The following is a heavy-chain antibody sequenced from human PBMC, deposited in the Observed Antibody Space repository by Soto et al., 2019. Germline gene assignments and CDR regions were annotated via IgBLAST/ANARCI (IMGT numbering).Heavy chain of an antibody. CDR3: AKSALTIFYGMDV. Sequence: GGSLRLSCAASGFTFSSYGMHWVRQAPGKGLEWVAVISYDGSNKYYADSVKGRFTISRDNSKNTLYLQMNSLRAEDTAVYYCAKSALTIFYGMDVWGQGTTVTVSS. V-gene: IGHV3-30*18. CDR1: GFTFSSYG. J-gene: IGHJ6*02. CDR2: ISYDGSNK. D-gene: IGHD3-3*01.